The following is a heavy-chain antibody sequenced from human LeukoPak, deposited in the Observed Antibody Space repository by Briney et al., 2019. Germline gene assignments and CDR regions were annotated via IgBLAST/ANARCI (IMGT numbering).Heavy chain of an antibody. CDR3: AKGDYGDCY. V-gene: IGHV3-23*01. CDR1: GFTFSNYL. CDR2: FTSSGNT. J-gene: IGHJ4*02. D-gene: IGHD4-17*01. Sequence: GGSLRLSCTGSGFTFSNYLVAWVGQAPGQGLEWVSSFTSSGNTYYADSVKGRFIVSRDNSKSTLYMQMTSLRAEDTAVYYCAKGDYGDCYWGQGILVTVSS.